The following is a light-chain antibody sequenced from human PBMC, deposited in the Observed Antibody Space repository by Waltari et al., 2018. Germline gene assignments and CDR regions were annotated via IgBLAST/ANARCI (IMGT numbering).Light chain of an antibody. CDR2: VAS. Sequence: IVMTQSPATLSVSPGERATLSCRASQSISTNLAWFQGKPGQAPRLLIYVASTRATGVPARFSGSGSGTSFTLVISSLRSEDFAVYYCQHYDTWLRYSFGQGTKVEIK. V-gene: IGKV3-15*01. CDR1: QSISTN. CDR3: QHYDTWLRYS. J-gene: IGKJ2*01.